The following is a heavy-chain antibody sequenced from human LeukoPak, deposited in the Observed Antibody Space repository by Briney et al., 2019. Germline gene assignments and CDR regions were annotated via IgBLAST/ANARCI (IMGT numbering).Heavy chain of an antibody. D-gene: IGHD6-6*01. CDR2: ISWNSAMI. CDR1: GFTFGDYA. J-gene: IGHJ4*02. Sequence: GGYLRLSCAASGFTFGDYAMQWVQQGPGKGLEWVSGISWNSAMIAYADSVKGRFTISRDNAKNSLYLQMNSLRAEDTAFYYCAKATYSTSPGYYFDYWGQGTLVTVSS. CDR3: AKATYSTSPGYYFDY. V-gene: IGHV3-9*01.